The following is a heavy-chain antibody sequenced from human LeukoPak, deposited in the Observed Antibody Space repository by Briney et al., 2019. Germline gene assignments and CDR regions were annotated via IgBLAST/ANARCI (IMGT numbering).Heavy chain of an antibody. CDR2: IREDGSEK. J-gene: IGHJ4*02. D-gene: IGHD3-10*01. CDR1: GFTFTNNF. Sequence: GGSLRLSCAASGFTFTNNFMSWVRQVPGKGLEWVANIREDGSEKFYADSVKGRFTISRDNAKNSLYLQMNSLRAEDTAVYYCARAQLISMVADYWGQGTLVTVSS. V-gene: IGHV3-7*01. CDR3: ARAQLISMVADY.